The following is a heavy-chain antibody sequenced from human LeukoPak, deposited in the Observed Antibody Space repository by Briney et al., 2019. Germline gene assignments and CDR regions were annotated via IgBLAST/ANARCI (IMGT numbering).Heavy chain of an antibody. Sequence: GSLRLSCAASGFTFSSYAMSWVRQPPGKGLEWIGSIYYSGSTYYNPSLKSRGTISVHTSKTQFSLKLNSVTAADTAVYYCVRPDPYSSSWYFAFDIWGQGTMVTVSS. D-gene: IGHD6-13*01. CDR2: IYYSGST. V-gene: IGHV4-39*01. J-gene: IGHJ3*02. CDR3: VRPDPYSSSWYFAFDI. CDR1: GFTFSSYA.